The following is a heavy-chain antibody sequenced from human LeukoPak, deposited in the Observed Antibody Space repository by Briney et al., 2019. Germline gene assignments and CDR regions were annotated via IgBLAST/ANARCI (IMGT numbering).Heavy chain of an antibody. J-gene: IGHJ4*02. V-gene: IGHV3-30*02. D-gene: IGHD6-13*01. CDR2: IRYDGSNK. Sequence: GGSLRLSCAASGCTFSSYGMHWVRQAPGKGLEWVAFIRYDGSNKYYADSVKGRFTISRDNSKNTLYLQMNSLRAEDAAVYYCAKSRLSSRVISDLDYWGQGTLVTVSS. CDR1: GCTFSSYG. CDR3: AKSRLSSRVISDLDY.